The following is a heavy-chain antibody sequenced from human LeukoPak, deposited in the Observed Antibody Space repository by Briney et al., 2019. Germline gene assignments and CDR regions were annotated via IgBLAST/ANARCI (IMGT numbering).Heavy chain of an antibody. CDR1: GGSIGGSNW. D-gene: IGHD3-9*01. CDR3: AVTSYDIMTGLPLFDP. Sequence: SETLSLTCAVSGGSIGGSNWWWCLRQPPGKGLEWIGEIHHSGTTNYTPSLKSRATISVDKSKYQLSLKLSSVAAADTDVYYCAVTSYDIMTGLPLFDPWGQGTLVTVSS. V-gene: IGHV4-4*02. CDR2: IHHSGTT. J-gene: IGHJ5*02.